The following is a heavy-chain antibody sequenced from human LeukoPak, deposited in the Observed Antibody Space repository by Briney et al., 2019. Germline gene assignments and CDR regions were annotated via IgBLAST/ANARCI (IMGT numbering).Heavy chain of an antibody. CDR3: AREAATTVTMSFWFDP. CDR2: IIPIFGTA. D-gene: IGHD4-17*01. CDR1: GGTFSSYA. J-gene: IGHJ5*02. Sequence: SVKVSCKASGGTFSSYAINWLRQAPGQGLEWMGGIIPIFGTANYAQKFQGRVTITTDESTSTAYMELSSLRSEDTAVYCCAREAATTVTMSFWFDPWGQGTLVTVSS. V-gene: IGHV1-69*05.